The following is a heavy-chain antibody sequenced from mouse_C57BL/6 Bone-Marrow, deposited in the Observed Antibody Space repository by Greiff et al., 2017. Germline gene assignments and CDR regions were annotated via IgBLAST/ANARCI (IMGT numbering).Heavy chain of an antibody. V-gene: IGHV1-81*01. CDR3: ARGLLRLYYFDY. CDR1: GYTFTSYG. Sequence: QVHVKQSGAELARPGASVKLSCKASGYTFTSYGISWVKQRTGQGLEWIGEIYPRSGNTYYNEKFKGKATLTADKSSSTAYMELRSLTSEDSAVYFCARGLLRLYYFDYWGQGTTLTVSS. J-gene: IGHJ2*01. D-gene: IGHD1-1*01. CDR2: IYPRSGNT.